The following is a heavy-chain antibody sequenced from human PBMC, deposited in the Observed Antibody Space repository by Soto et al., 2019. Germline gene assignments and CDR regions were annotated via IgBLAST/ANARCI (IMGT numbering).Heavy chain of an antibody. CDR1: GFTFSRYA. CDR2: ISGGGDFI. D-gene: IGHD1-1*01. J-gene: IGHJ4*02. CDR3: AKYITTTSTRQFDY. V-gene: IGHV3-23*01. Sequence: EVQLLESGGGLVQPGGSLRLACAASGFTFSRYAMSWVRQAPGKGLEWVSAISGGGDFIFYADSVKGRFTISRDNSKNTLLLQMNSLRDEDTAVYYCAKYITTTSTRQFDYWGPGTLVTVSS.